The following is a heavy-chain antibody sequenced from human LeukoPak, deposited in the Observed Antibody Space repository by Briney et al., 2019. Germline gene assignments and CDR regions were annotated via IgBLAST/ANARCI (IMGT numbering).Heavy chain of an antibody. CDR2: ISYSGST. CDR3: ARAFLVRGVIAEND. Sequence: SETLSLTCTVSGGSISGDYWSWIRQPPGKGLEWIGYISYSGSTNYNPSLKSRVTISVDTSKNQFSLKLSSVTAADTAVYYCARAFLVRGVIAENDWGQGTLVTVSS. D-gene: IGHD3-10*01. J-gene: IGHJ4*02. CDR1: GGSISGDY. V-gene: IGHV4-59*12.